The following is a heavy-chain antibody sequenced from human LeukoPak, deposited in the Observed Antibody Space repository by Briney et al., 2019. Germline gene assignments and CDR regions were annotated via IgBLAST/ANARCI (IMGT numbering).Heavy chain of an antibody. J-gene: IGHJ4*02. D-gene: IGHD2-15*01. CDR3: VRDETADCSRGSCYWD. CDR1: GYYFSDSY. CDR2: INPNTGDT. Sequence: ASVRVSCKASGYYFSDSYLHWVRQAPGRGLEWLGWINPNTGDTHYAPRLQGRVTLTSDTSVSTAYMDVSRLRSDDTAVYYCVRDETADCSRGSCYWDWGQGTLVTVSS. V-gene: IGHV1-2*02.